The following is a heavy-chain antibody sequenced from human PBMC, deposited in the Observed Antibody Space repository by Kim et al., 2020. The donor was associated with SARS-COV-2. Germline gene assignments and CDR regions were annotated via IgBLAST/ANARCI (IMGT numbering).Heavy chain of an antibody. V-gene: IGHV3-7*01. CDR1: RFSFSTNW. CDR2: IKEDGGEK. CDR3: ARERRYALDY. Sequence: GGSLRLSCVVSRFSFSTNWMSWVRQAPGKGLEWVAKIKEDGGEKYYADSVEGRFTISRDNAKKSLYLQMNSLSAEDTAVYYCARERRYALDYWGQGTLVTVSS. D-gene: IGHD1-1*01. J-gene: IGHJ4*02.